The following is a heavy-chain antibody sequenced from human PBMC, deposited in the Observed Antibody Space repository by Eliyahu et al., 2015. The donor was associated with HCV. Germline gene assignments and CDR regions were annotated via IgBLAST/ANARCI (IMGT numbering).Heavy chain of an antibody. Sequence: QVQLQESGPGLVKPSQTLSLTCTFSGGSINSGGYYWSWIRQHPGQGLEWIGYIFYSGNSYYNPSLKSRVTISQDTSKNQFSLELRSVTAADTAVYYCARSYMTTRTTYFDYWGQGTLVTVSS. CDR1: GGSINSGGYY. J-gene: IGHJ4*02. CDR3: ARSYMTTRTTYFDY. D-gene: IGHD4-17*01. V-gene: IGHV4-31*03. CDR2: IFYSGNS.